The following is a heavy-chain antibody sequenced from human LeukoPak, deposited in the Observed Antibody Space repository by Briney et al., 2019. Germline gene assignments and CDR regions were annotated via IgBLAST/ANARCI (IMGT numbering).Heavy chain of an antibody. J-gene: IGHJ4*02. CDR3: TTDPSTNFWSGYYTGSYFDY. Sequence: GGSLRLSCAASGFTFSSYGMNWVRQAPGKGLEWVGRIKSKTDGGTTDYAAPVKGRFTISRDDSKNTLYLQMNSLKTEDTAVYYCTTDPSTNFWSGYYTGSYFDYWGQGTLVTVSS. CDR1: GFTFSSYG. D-gene: IGHD3-3*01. V-gene: IGHV3-15*01. CDR2: IKSKTDGGTT.